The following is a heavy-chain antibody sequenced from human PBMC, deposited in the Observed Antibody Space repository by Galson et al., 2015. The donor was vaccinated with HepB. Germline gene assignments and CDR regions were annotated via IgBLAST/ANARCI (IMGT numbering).Heavy chain of an antibody. D-gene: IGHD2-15*01. CDR3: AKDLGYCSGGSCYLDAFDI. Sequence: SLRLSCAASGFTFSSYAMSWVRQAPGKGLEWVSAISGSGGSTYYADSVKGRFTISRDNSKNTLYLQMNSLRAEDTAVYYCAKDLGYCSGGSCYLDAFDIWGQGTMVTVSS. V-gene: IGHV3-23*01. J-gene: IGHJ3*02. CDR2: ISGSGGST. CDR1: GFTFSSYA.